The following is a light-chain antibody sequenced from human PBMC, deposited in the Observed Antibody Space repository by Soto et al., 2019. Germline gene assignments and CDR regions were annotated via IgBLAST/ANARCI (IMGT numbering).Light chain of an antibody. CDR1: SSNIGGNT. CDR2: SNN. J-gene: IGLJ2*01. Sequence: QPVLTQPPSASGTPGQRVTISCSGSSSNIGGNTVNWYQQLPGTAPRVLIYSNNQRPSGVPDRFSGSKSGTLASLAISGLQSEDEADYYCAAWDDSLNAVVFGGGTKVTVL. V-gene: IGLV1-44*01. CDR3: AAWDDSLNAVV.